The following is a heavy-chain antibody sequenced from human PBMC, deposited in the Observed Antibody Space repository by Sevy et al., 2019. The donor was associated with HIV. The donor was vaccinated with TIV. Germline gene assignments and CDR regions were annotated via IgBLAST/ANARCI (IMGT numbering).Heavy chain of an antibody. J-gene: IGHJ4*02. V-gene: IGHV3-21*01. D-gene: IGHD2-2*01. CDR3: ARDGGGYCSSTSCYVFDY. Sequence: GGSLRLSCAASGFTFSSYSMNWVRQAPGKGLEWVSSISSSSYIYYADSVKGRFTISRDNAKNSLYLQMNSLRAEDTAVYYCARDGGGYCSSTSCYVFDYWGQGTLVTVSS. CDR1: GFTFSSYS. CDR2: ISSSSYI.